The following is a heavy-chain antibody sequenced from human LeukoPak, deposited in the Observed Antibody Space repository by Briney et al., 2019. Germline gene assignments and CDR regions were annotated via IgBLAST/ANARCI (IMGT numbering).Heavy chain of an antibody. D-gene: IGHD6-19*01. J-gene: IGHJ4*02. CDR3: ARRAVAKSGGYFDY. CDR2: IYYSGST. CDR1: GGSISSSGYY. V-gene: IGHV4-39*01. Sequence: PSETLSLTCTVSGGSISSSGYYWGWIRQPPGKGLEWIGSIYYSGSTYYNPSLKSRVTISVDTSKNQFSLKLSSVTAADTAVYYCARRAVAKSGGYFDYWGQGTLVTVSS.